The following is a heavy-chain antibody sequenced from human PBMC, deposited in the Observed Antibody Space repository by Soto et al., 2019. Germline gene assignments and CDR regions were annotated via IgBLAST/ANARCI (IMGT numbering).Heavy chain of an antibody. J-gene: IGHJ6*02. CDR2: IIPIFGTA. Sequence: QVQLVQSGAEVKKPGSSVKVSCKASGGTFSSYAISWVRQAPGQGLEWMGGIIPIFGTANYAQKFQGRVTITADESTSTAYMELSRLRSAEAAVYYCAREVEGDTSVNIAVAGTSGMDVWGQGTTVTVSS. V-gene: IGHV1-69*01. D-gene: IGHD6-19*01. CDR1: GGTFSSYA. CDR3: AREVEGDTSVNIAVAGTSGMDV.